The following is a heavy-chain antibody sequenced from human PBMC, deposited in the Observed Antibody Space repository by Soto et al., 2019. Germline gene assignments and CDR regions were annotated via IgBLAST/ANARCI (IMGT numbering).Heavy chain of an antibody. D-gene: IGHD7-27*01. CDR1: GDSVSSKNAA. CDR2: TYYRSKWSS. V-gene: IGHV6-1*01. CDR3: ARTGDYLADY. Sequence: PSQTLSLTCVISGDSVSSKNAAWHWIRQSPSRGLEWLGRTYYRSKWSSNYAVSVKSRITISPDTSKNQFSLQLRSVTPDDTAMYYCARTGDYLADYWGQRTMVTVSS. J-gene: IGHJ4*02.